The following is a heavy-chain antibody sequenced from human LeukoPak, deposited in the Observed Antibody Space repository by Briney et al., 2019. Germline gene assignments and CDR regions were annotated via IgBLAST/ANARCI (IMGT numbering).Heavy chain of an antibody. CDR1: GFTFSSYG. D-gene: IGHD3-9*01. J-gene: IGHJ4*02. Sequence: GGSLRLSCAASGFTFSSYGMHWVRQAPGKGLEWVAVISYDGSNKYYADSVKGRFTISRDNSKNTLYLQMNSLRAEDTAVYYCAKAAHYDILTGYHGPFDYWGQGTLVTVSS. CDR3: AKAAHYDILTGYHGPFDY. CDR2: ISYDGSNK. V-gene: IGHV3-30*18.